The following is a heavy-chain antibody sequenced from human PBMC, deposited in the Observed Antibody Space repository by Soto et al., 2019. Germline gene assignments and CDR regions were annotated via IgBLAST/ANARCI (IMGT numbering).Heavy chain of an antibody. CDR1: GFTFSDCY. CDR3: ASSWGDYRYFNH. J-gene: IGHJ4*02. D-gene: IGHD4-17*01. Sequence: GSLRLSCAASGFTFSDCYLDWVRQAPGKGLEWVGRTRNKANSYSTEYAASVSGRFTVSRDDSKNSLYLQLNSLKTEDTAVYYCASSWGDYRYFNHWGRGTLVTVSS. CDR2: TRNKANSYST. V-gene: IGHV3-72*01.